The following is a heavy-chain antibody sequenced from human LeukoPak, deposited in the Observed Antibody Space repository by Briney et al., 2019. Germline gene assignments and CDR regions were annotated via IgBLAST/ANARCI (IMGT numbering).Heavy chain of an antibody. CDR1: GGSISSYY. Sequence: SETLSLTCIVSGGSISSYYWSWIRQPPGKGLEWIGYIYYSGSTNYNPSLKSRVTISVDTSKNQFSLKLSSVTAADTAVYYCASSRDGYPSYWGQGTLVTVSS. V-gene: IGHV4-59*01. CDR3: ASSRDGYPSY. D-gene: IGHD5-24*01. J-gene: IGHJ4*02. CDR2: IYYSGST.